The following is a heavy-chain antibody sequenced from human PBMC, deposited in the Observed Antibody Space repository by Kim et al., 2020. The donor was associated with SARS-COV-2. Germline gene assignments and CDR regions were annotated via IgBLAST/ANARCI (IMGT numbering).Heavy chain of an antibody. V-gene: IGHV3-30*18. Sequence: GGSLRLSCVASGFTFSSYGMHWVRQAPGKGLEWVAVISYDGSNKYYADSVKGRFTISRDNSKNTLYLQMNSLRAEDTAVYYCAKQAHYYDSSGYYPYWYFDLWGRGTLVTVSS. CDR3: AKQAHYYDSSGYYPYWYFDL. CDR1: GFTFSSYG. CDR2: ISYDGSNK. J-gene: IGHJ2*01. D-gene: IGHD3-22*01.